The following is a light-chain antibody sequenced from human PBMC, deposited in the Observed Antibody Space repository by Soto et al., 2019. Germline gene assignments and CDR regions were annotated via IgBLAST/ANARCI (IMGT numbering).Light chain of an antibody. J-gene: IGKJ1*01. CDR1: QSISSY. CDR3: QHYNSYSEA. Sequence: EIQVTQSLSSVSASVGDRVTITCRASQSISSYLNWYQQKPGKAPKLLIYKASTLKSGVPSRFSGSGSGTEFTLTISSLQPDDFATYYCQHYNSYSEAFAQRTKVDTK. CDR2: KAS. V-gene: IGKV1-5*03.